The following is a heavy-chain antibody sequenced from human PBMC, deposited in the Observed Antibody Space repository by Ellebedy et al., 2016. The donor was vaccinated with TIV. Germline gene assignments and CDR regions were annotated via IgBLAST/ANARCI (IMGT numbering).Heavy chain of an antibody. V-gene: IGHV3-30-3*01. CDR2: ISYDGSNK. CDR3: ARGWNDGFGSTPFDP. Sequence: GGSLRLXXAASGFTFSSYAMHWVRQAPGKGLEWVAVISYDGSNKYYADSVKGRFTISRDNSKNTLYLQMNSLRADDTAVYYCARGWNDGFGSTPFDPWGQGTLVTVSS. J-gene: IGHJ5*02. D-gene: IGHD1-1*01. CDR1: GFTFSSYA.